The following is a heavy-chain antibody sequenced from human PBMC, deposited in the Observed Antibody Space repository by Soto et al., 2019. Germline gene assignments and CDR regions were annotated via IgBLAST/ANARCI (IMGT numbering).Heavy chain of an antibody. Sequence: SETLSLTCTVSGFSISSYYWSWIRQPPGKGLEWIGYIYYSGSTNYNPSLKSRVTISVDTSKNQFSLKLSSVTAADTAVYYCAXXXXSIECSGGSCRYYYYYYMDVWGKGTTVTVSS. V-gene: IGHV4-59*01. CDR3: AXXXXSIECSGGSCRYYYYYYMDV. CDR2: IYYSGST. J-gene: IGHJ6*03. CDR1: GFSISSYY. D-gene: IGHD2-15*01.